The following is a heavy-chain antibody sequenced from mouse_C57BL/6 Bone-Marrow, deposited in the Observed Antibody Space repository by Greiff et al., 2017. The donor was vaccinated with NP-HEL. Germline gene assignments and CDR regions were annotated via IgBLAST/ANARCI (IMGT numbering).Heavy chain of an antibody. CDR1: GFTFSSYA. CDR2: ISDGGSYT. V-gene: IGHV5-4*01. D-gene: IGHD1-1*01. Sequence: EVKLVESGGGLVKPGGSLKLSCAASGFTFSSYAMSWVRQTPEKRLEWVATISDGGSYTYYPDNVKGRFTISRDNAKNNLYLQMSHLKSEDTAMYYCARDIYYYGSSWYYYAMDYWGQGTSVTVSS. J-gene: IGHJ4*01. CDR3: ARDIYYYGSSWYYYAMDY.